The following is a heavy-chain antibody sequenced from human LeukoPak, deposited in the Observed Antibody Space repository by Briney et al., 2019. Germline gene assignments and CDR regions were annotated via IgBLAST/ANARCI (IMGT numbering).Heavy chain of an antibody. CDR2: ISSSSSYI. V-gene: IGHV3-21*01. Sequence: PGGSLRLSCAASGFTFSSYSMNWVRQAPGKGLEWVSSISSSSSYIYYADSVKGRFTISRDNAKNSLYLQMNSLRAEDTAVYYCAKDGPRSLYYYDSSGYYYFDYWGQETLVTVSS. CDR1: GFTFSSYS. D-gene: IGHD3-22*01. J-gene: IGHJ4*02. CDR3: AKDGPRSLYYYDSSGYYYFDY.